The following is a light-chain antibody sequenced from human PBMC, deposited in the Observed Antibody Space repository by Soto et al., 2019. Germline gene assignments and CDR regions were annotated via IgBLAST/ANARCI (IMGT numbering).Light chain of an antibody. Sequence: DIVMTQSPDSLAVSLGERATIHCKSSQTVFYDFRNRDYLAWFQQKPGHSPKLLIHWASTRESGVPDRFSGSGSGTDFTLTINNFQAEDVAVYFCQQYFRTPITFGGGTNVEI. V-gene: IGKV4-1*01. J-gene: IGKJ4*01. CDR3: QQYFRTPIT. CDR1: QTVFYDFRNRDY. CDR2: WAS.